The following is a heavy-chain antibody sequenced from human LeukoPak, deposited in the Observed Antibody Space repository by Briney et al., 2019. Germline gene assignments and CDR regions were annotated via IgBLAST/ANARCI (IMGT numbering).Heavy chain of an antibody. CDR2: IQDRGST. CDR3: AMSDYSEHFSRGSRLLVRNAFDI. Sequence: SETLSLTCSVSGGSIRRQSWSWIRQPPGKGLERMGYIQDRGSTNYNPSLMSRVTISVDRSTNQFSLKLTSVTAADTAVYFCAMSDYSEHFSRGSRLLVRNAFDIWGLGTVVTVSS. V-gene: IGHV4-59*11. J-gene: IGHJ3*02. CDR1: GGSIRRQS. D-gene: IGHD1-14*01.